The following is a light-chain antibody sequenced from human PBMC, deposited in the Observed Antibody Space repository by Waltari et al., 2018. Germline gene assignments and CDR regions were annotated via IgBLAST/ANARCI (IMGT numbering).Light chain of an antibody. J-gene: IGLJ2*01. Sequence: QSALTQPRSVSGSPGQSVTTSCTGTSSDVGGYHYVSWYQQHPGKAPKLMIYDVSERPSGVPDRFSGSKSGNTASLTISGLQAEDESDYYCCSYAGSYTRVFGGGTKLTVL. CDR1: SSDVGGYHY. CDR3: CSYAGSYTRV. CDR2: DVS. V-gene: IGLV2-11*01.